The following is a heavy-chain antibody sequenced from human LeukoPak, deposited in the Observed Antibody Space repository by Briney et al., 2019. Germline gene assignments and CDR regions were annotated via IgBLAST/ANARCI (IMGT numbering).Heavy chain of an antibody. Sequence: GRSLRLSCAASGFTFSSYGMHWVRQTPGKGLEWVAVIWYDGSNKYYADSVKGRFTISRDNSKNTLYLQMSSLRAEDTAVYYCAKESGGNCDYWGQGTLVTVSS. CDR2: IWYDGSNK. V-gene: IGHV3-33*06. CDR1: GFTFSSYG. J-gene: IGHJ4*02. D-gene: IGHD4-23*01. CDR3: AKESGGNCDY.